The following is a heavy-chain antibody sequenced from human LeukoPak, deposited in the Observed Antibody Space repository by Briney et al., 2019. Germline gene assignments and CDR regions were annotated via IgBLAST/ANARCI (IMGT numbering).Heavy chain of an antibody. J-gene: IGHJ3*02. CDR1: GGSISSYY. V-gene: IGHV4-59*12. CDR3: ARVPPPFGVADIRGWDI. D-gene: IGHD3-3*01. CDR2: IYYSGST. Sequence: SETLSLTCTVSGGSISSYYWSWIRQPPGKGLEWIGYIYYSGSTNYNPSLKSRVTISVDTSKNQFSLKLSFVTAADTSVYYCARVPPPFGVADIRGWDIWGQGTMVTVSS.